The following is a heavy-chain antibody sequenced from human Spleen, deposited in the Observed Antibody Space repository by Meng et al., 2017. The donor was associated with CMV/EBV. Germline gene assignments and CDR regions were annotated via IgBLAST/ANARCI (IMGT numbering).Heavy chain of an antibody. V-gene: IGHV1-46*01. CDR3: ARSYCGGDCYSDPGWFDP. Sequence: ASVKVSCKASGYTFTSYYMHWVRQAPGQGLEWMGIINPSGGSTSYAQKFQGRVTMTRDTSTSTVYMELSSLRSEDTAVYYCARSYCGGDCYSDPGWFDPWGQGTLVTVSS. J-gene: IGHJ5*02. CDR2: INPSGGST. CDR1: GYTFTSYY. D-gene: IGHD2-21*01.